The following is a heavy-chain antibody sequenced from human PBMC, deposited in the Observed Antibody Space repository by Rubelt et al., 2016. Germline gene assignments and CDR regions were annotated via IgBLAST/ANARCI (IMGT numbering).Heavy chain of an antibody. CDR3: ARDTKWSYVGY. D-gene: IGHD2-15*01. Sequence: GFTFSSYWMSWVRQAPGKGLEWVANIKQDGSEKYYVDSVKGRFTISRDNAKNSLYLQMNSLRAEDTAVYYCARDTKWSYVGYWGQGTLVTVSS. V-gene: IGHV3-7*01. CDR1: GFTFSSYW. J-gene: IGHJ4*02. CDR2: IKQDGSEK.